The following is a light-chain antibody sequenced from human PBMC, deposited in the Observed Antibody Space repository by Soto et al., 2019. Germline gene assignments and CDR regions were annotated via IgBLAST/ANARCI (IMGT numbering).Light chain of an antibody. Sequence: EIVMTQSPATLSVSPGERATLSCRASQSVSSYLAWYQQRPGQPPRLLIYGASTRATGIPARFSGSGSGTDFTLTISSLQSEDFAVYYCQQYDNWPPLTFGGGTKVEIK. CDR3: QQYDNWPPLT. CDR2: GAS. J-gene: IGKJ4*01. V-gene: IGKV3-15*01. CDR1: QSVSSY.